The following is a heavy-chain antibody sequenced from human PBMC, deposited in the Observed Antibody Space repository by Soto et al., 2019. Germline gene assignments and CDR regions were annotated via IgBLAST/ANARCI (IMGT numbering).Heavy chain of an antibody. CDR2: IYPGDSDI. CDR1: GYRFTTYY. D-gene: IGHD6-13*01. CDR3: ARARAYSSSSYYLDY. J-gene: IGHJ4*02. V-gene: IGHV5-51*01. Sequence: GESLKISCEGSGYRFTTYYIGWVRQMPGKGLEWMGIIYPGDSDIRYSPSFQGQVTISADKSINTAYLQWSSLKASDTAMYFCARARAYSSSSYYLDYWGQGTRVTVSS.